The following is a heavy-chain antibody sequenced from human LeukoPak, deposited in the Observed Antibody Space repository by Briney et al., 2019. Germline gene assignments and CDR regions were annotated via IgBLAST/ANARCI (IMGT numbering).Heavy chain of an antibody. V-gene: IGHV3-21*01. CDR3: ARDYYFASGTPHAFDI. D-gene: IGHD3-10*01. CDR2: ISGSGTYM. CDR1: GFTFSSYE. J-gene: IGHJ3*02. Sequence: GGSLRLSCAASGFTFSSYEMNWVRQAPGKGLEWVSSISGSGTYMFYPDSVKGRFTISRDNARNSLYLQMSSLRAEDTAVYYCARDYYFASGTPHAFDIWGQGTMVTVSS.